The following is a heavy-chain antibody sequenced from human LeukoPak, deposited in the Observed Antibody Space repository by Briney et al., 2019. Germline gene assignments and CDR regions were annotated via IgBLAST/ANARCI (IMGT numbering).Heavy chain of an antibody. CDR2: ISYDGSSK. D-gene: IGHD4-17*01. CDR3: ASSDYGDYELDY. V-gene: IGHV3-30*03. J-gene: IGHJ4*02. Sequence: PGRSLRLSCAASGFTFSSYGMHWVRQAPGKGLEWVAVISYDGSSKYYADSVKGRFTISRDNSKNTLYLQMNSLRAEDTAVYYCASSDYGDYELDYWGQGTLVTVSS. CDR1: GFTFSSYG.